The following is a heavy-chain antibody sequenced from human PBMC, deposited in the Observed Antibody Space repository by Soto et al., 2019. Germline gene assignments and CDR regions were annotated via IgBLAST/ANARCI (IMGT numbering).Heavy chain of an antibody. V-gene: IGHV1-18*01. CDR2: ISAYNGNT. Sequence: GASVKVSCKASGYTFTNFGISWVRQAPGQGLEWMGWISAYNGNTNYAQNLQGRVTMTTDTSTSTAYMELRSLRSDDTAVYHCARETAGGRFDPWGQGTLVTVSS. CDR3: ARETAGGRFDP. CDR1: GYTFTNFG. D-gene: IGHD3-16*01. J-gene: IGHJ5*02.